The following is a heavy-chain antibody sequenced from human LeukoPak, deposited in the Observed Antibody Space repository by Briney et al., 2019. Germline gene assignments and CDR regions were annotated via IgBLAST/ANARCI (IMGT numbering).Heavy chain of an antibody. CDR3: ARVRSSNYDILTGYYSGERNDAFDI. CDR2: ISVYNGNT. Sequence: ASVKVSCKASGYTFTSYGISWVRQAPGQGLEWMGWISVYNGNTDYAQKIQGRVTMTTDTSTNTAYMELSSLRSEDTAVYYCARVRSSNYDILTGYYSGERNDAFDIWGQGTMVTVSS. V-gene: IGHV1-18*01. CDR1: GYTFTSYG. J-gene: IGHJ3*02. D-gene: IGHD3-9*01.